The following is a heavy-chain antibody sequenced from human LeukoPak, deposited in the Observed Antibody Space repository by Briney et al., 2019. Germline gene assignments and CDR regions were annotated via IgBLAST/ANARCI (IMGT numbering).Heavy chain of an antibody. V-gene: IGHV3-74*01. Sequence: GGSLRLSCVASGFTFSTYWMNWVRQAPGKGLVWVSRINIDGTSATYADPVKGRFTISRDNAKNTLYLQMNSLRAEDTAVYYCVRQSTTLSTNGFDYWGQGILVTVSS. CDR2: INIDGTSA. D-gene: IGHD5/OR15-5a*01. CDR3: VRQSTTLSTNGFDY. CDR1: GFTFSTYW. J-gene: IGHJ4*02.